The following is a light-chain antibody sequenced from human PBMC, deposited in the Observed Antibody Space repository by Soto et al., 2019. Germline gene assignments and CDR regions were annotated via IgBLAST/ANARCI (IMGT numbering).Light chain of an antibody. Sequence: DIPMTQSPSTLSASVGDRVTITCRASQSVSYWLAWYQQKPGKAPKLLIHDASTLESGVPSRFRGGGSGQEFTLTISGLQPDDFATYYCQQYGFSFGPGTKVEMK. J-gene: IGKJ3*01. CDR2: DAS. CDR1: QSVSYW. V-gene: IGKV1-5*01. CDR3: QQYGFS.